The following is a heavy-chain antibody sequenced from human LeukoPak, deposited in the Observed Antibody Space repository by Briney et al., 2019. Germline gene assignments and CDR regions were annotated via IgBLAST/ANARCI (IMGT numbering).Heavy chain of an antibody. J-gene: IGHJ4*02. CDR2: INTSGGT. CDR1: GGSNYNYY. Sequence: SETLSLTCTVSGGSNYNYYWNWVPQPAGKGREGIGRINTSGGTKYNPAHKSRVSMSVATSKNQFSLRLGSVTAADTAVYYCARGNAVDMLRGAYDFWGQGTLVTVSS. D-gene: IGHD3-10*01. CDR3: ARGNAVDMLRGAYDF. V-gene: IGHV4-4*07.